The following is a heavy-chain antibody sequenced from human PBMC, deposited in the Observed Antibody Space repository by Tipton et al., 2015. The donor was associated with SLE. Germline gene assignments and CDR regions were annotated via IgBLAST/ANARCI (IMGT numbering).Heavy chain of an antibody. CDR2: IKQDGNDE. CDR1: GFSFSSYW. V-gene: IGHV3-7*01. D-gene: IGHD6-25*01. J-gene: IGHJ3*02. CDR3: ARVSGTYVCSCEI. Sequence: SLRLSCAASGFSFSSYWMTWVRQAPGKGLEWVAIIKQDGNDEYYVDSVKGRFTISRDNAKNSLFVQMHNLRAGDTAVYYCARVSGTYVCSCEIWGQVTTVTVS.